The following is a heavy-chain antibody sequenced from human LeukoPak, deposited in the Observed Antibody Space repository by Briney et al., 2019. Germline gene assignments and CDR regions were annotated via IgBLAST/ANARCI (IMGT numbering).Heavy chain of an antibody. CDR2: IRYDGSNK. Sequence: GGSLRLSCAASGFTFSSYGMHWVRQAPGKGLEWVAFIRYDGSNKYYADSVKGRFTISRDNAKNSLYLQMNSLRAEDTAVYYCARGSWDIVVVPANTLFDYWGQGTLVTVSS. V-gene: IGHV3-30*02. J-gene: IGHJ4*02. D-gene: IGHD2-2*01. CDR3: ARGSWDIVVVPANTLFDY. CDR1: GFTFSSYG.